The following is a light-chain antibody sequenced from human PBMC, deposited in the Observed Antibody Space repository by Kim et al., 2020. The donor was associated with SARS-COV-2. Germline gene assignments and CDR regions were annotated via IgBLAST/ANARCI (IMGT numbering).Light chain of an antibody. CDR1: QSILYSSNNKNY. CDR2: WAS. Sequence: ATSNCKSSQSILYSSNNKNYLAWYQQKPGQPPKLLIYWASTRESGVPDRFSGSGSGTDFTLTISSLQAEDVAVYYCQQYYSTPQTFGQGTKVDIK. CDR3: QQYYSTPQT. V-gene: IGKV4-1*01. J-gene: IGKJ1*01.